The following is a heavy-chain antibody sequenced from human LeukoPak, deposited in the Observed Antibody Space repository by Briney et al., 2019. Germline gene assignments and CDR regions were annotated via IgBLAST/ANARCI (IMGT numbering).Heavy chain of an antibody. CDR3: ARGDPIYDFWSGGDY. CDR1: GFTFNSYA. Sequence: GGSLRLSCAASGFTFNSYAFNWVRQAPGKGLEWVSYISSSSNVIYYTDSVKGRFTISRDNARNLLSLQMNSLIAEDTAVYYCARGDPIYDFWSGGDYWGQGSLVTVSS. CDR2: ISSSSNVI. D-gene: IGHD3-3*01. J-gene: IGHJ4*02. V-gene: IGHV3-48*01.